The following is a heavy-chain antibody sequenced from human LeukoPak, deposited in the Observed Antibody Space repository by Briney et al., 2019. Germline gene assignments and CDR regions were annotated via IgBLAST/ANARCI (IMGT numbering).Heavy chain of an antibody. CDR1: GFTFSSYW. Sequence: GGSLRLSCAASGFTFSSYWMSWVRQAPGKGLEWVANIKQDGSEKYYVDSVKGRFTISRDNAKNSLYLQMNSLKAEDTAVYYCARGLAVAVYYYYYGMDVWGQGTTVTVSS. V-gene: IGHV3-7*01. J-gene: IGHJ6*02. CDR2: IKQDGSEK. D-gene: IGHD6-19*01. CDR3: ARGLAVAVYYYYYGMDV.